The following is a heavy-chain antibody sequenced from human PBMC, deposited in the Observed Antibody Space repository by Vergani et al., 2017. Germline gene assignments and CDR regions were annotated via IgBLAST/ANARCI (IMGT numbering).Heavy chain of an antibody. CDR3: ARLGITVTTRPYNWFDP. D-gene: IGHD4-17*01. Sequence: QVQLQESGPGLVKPSETLSLTCAVSGYFISRGSYWGWIRQPPWKGLEWVGSIYHSGSTYYNPSLKSRVTISVDTSKNQFSLKLSSVTAADTAVYYCARLGITVTTRPYNWFDPWGQGTLVTVSS. CDR1: GYFISRGSY. V-gene: IGHV4-38-2*01. J-gene: IGHJ5*02. CDR2: IYHSGST.